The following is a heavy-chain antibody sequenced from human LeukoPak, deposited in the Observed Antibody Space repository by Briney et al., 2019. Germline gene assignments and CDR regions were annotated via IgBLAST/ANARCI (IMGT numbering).Heavy chain of an antibody. Sequence: GGSLRLSCTPSGFTFSNYPMSWVRQAPGKGLEWLALLGSTAYGGTTKYAASVKGRFTISRDDSKSIAYLQMNSLKTEYTAVYYCTRPYYDYLTGYYSDYWGQGTLVTVSS. J-gene: IGHJ4*02. CDR1: GFTFSNYP. V-gene: IGHV3-49*04. CDR3: TRPYYDYLTGYYSDY. CDR2: LGSTAYGGTT. D-gene: IGHD3-9*01.